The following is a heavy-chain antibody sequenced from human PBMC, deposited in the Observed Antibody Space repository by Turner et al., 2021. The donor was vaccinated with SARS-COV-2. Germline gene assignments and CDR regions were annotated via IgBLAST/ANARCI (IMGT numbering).Heavy chain of an antibody. CDR3: AKVPPSGDYFDY. Sequence: VQLVESGGCLVQPGGTLRLSCSASGFTFSSYAMSWVRQHAGKGLEWVSAVSAGGGSKYYADFVKGRFTISRDKYKNTLYLQMNSLRAEDTAVYYCAKVPPSGDYFDYWGQGTLVTVSS. D-gene: IGHD2-2*01. J-gene: IGHJ4*02. CDR2: VSAGGGSK. CDR1: GFTFSSYA. V-gene: IGHV3-23*04.